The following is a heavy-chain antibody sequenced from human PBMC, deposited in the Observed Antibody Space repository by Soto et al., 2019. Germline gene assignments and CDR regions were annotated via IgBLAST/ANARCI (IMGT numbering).Heavy chain of an antibody. CDR2: ITPSGDAT. CDR3: AKMVPSSGNNCYFDYFDY. Sequence: EVQVLESGGGLVQPGGSLRLSCAASGFTFSSFAMSWVRQLPGKGLEWVPGITPSGDATYYADSMRGRFTISRDNSKNTLYLQMDSLRAEDTAVYYCAKMVPSSGNNCYFDYFDYLGQGTPVTVSS. CDR1: GFTFSSFA. D-gene: IGHD3-10*01. V-gene: IGHV3-23*01. J-gene: IGHJ4*02.